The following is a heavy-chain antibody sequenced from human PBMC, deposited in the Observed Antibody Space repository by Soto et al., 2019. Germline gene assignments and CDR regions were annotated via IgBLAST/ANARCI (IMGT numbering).Heavy chain of an antibody. CDR3: ARLPPRYLVDY. J-gene: IGHJ4*02. Sequence: APEKLACTYRVSCTSIHRIVYYWGWICQPPGKGLEWIGSMFYGVSTYYNPSLKSRVTVSVDTTKNQFSLKLRSVTAADTDVYYCARLPPRYLVDYWGQGHLVT. V-gene: IGHV4-39*01. CDR1: CTSIHRIVYY. CDR2: MFYGVST. D-gene: IGHD1-20*01.